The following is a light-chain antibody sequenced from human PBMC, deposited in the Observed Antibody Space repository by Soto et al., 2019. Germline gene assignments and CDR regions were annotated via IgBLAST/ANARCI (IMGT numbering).Light chain of an antibody. CDR1: SSDIGGYDY. J-gene: IGLJ2*01. Sequence: QSALTQPASVSGSPGQSITLSCTGTSSDIGGYDYVSWYQRYPGKAPKLIIYDVNNRPSGVSNRFSGSKSGNTASLTISGLQAEDEGAYYCTSYASSSTHVVFGGGTKLTV. CDR3: TSYASSSTHVV. V-gene: IGLV2-14*01. CDR2: DVN.